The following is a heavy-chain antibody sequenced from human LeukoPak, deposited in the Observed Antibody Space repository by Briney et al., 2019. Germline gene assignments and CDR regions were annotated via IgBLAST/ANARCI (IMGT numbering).Heavy chain of an antibody. D-gene: IGHD3-10*01. Sequence: GGSLRLSCAGAGFTFRNYHMFWVRQAPGKGLEWVSSISGSGSHKDYADSVKGRFAISRDNAKNSMSLQMNSLRAEDTAVYYCARDARGYYYGSGSPNFDYWGQGTLVTVSS. V-gene: IGHV3-21*04. J-gene: IGHJ4*02. CDR3: ARDARGYYYGSGSPNFDY. CDR1: GFTFRNYH. CDR2: ISGSGSHK.